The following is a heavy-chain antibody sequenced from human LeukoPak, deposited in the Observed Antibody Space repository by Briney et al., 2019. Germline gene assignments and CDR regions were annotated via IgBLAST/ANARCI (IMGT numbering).Heavy chain of an antibody. CDR2: IKQDGSEK. J-gene: IGHJ4*02. V-gene: IGHV3-7*03. D-gene: IGHD5/OR15-5a*01. CDR1: GFTFSSYW. CDR3: ARGHGDY. Sequence: GGSLRLSCAASGFTFSSYWVSWVRQAPGKGLEWVANIKQDGSEKYYVDSVKGRFTISRDNAKNSLYLQMNSLRAEDTAVYYCARGHGDYWGQGTLVTVSS.